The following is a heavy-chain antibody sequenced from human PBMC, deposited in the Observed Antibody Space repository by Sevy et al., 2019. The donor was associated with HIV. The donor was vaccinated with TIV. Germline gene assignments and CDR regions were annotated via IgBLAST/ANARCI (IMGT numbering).Heavy chain of an antibody. D-gene: IGHD2-8*01. Sequence: GGSLRLSCAASGFTFSKYSMSWVRQPPGKGLEWVSTLSFGCGELNYADSVKGRFTISKANSNSSVYLQMNNLRPDDTAVYYCARAGCTKPHDYWGQGTLVTHSS. CDR1: GFTFSKYS. J-gene: IGHJ4*02. V-gene: IGHV3-23*01. CDR2: LSFGCGEL. CDR3: ARAGCTKPHDY.